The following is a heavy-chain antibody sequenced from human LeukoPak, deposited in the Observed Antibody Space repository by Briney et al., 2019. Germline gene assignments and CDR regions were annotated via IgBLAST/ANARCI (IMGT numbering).Heavy chain of an antibody. CDR2: ISYDGSNR. CDR3: AKETRGSYSDY. V-gene: IGHV3-30*02. CDR1: GFTFSSSG. Sequence: GGSLRLSCATSGFTFSSSGMHWVRQAPGKGLEWVAFISYDGSNRYYADSVKGRFTISRDNSKNTLYLQMNSLRAEDTAVYYCAKETRGSYSDYWGQGTLVTVSS. D-gene: IGHD5-12*01. J-gene: IGHJ4*02.